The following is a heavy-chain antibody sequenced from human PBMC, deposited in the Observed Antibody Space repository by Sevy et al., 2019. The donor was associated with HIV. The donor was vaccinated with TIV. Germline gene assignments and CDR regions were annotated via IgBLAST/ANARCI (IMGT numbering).Heavy chain of an antibody. CDR1: GFTFSRYW. Sequence: GGSLRLSCAASGFTFSRYWMHWVRQAPGKGLVWVSHINSDGSRTDYADSVKGRFTISRDNAMNTLYLQMNSLRAEDTAVYYCATALVSSGWSWGQRTLVTVSS. V-gene: IGHV3-74*01. D-gene: IGHD6-19*01. CDR3: ATALVSSGWS. CDR2: INSDGSRT. J-gene: IGHJ4*02.